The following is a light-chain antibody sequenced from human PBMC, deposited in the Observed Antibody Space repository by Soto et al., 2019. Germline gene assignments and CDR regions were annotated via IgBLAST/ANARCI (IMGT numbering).Light chain of an antibody. V-gene: IGLV1-40*01. CDR1: LSNIGAGYE. Sequence: QSLLTQPPSVSGAPGQRVTISCTGSLSNIGAGYEVHWYQQLPGTAPKLLIYGNNNRASGVPDRFSGSKSGSSASLAITGLQADDEADYYCQSYDSKLGGSKVFGTGTKLTVL. CDR3: QSYDSKLGGSKV. J-gene: IGLJ1*01. CDR2: GNN.